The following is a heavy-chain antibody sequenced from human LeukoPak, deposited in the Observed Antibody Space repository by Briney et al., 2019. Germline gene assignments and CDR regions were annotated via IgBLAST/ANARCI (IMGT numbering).Heavy chain of an antibody. Sequence: GGSLRLSCAAPGITFSNYNMNWVRQAPGKGLEWISSINSSSSYTFYADSVKGRFTISRDNAKNSLYLQMNSLRAEDTAVYYCARLFGSKYYFDYWGQGTLVTVSS. CDR2: INSSSSYT. J-gene: IGHJ4*02. CDR1: GITFSNYN. V-gene: IGHV3-21*01. CDR3: ARLFGSKYYFDY. D-gene: IGHD3-10*01.